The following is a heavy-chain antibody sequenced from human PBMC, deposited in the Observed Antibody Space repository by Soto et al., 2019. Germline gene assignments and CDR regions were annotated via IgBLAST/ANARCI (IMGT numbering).Heavy chain of an antibody. Sequence: ASVKVSCKASGYTFTSYYMNWVRQAPGQRLEWLGIINPSGGYTTYAQRFLGRVTMTSDTSTSTAYMELSSLRSEDTAVYYCARRRRYGSGSYYWFNYFDPWGQGTPVTAS. J-gene: IGHJ5*02. CDR1: GYTFTSYY. CDR3: ARRRRYGSGSYYWFNYFDP. D-gene: IGHD3-10*01. CDR2: INPSGGYT. V-gene: IGHV1-46*01.